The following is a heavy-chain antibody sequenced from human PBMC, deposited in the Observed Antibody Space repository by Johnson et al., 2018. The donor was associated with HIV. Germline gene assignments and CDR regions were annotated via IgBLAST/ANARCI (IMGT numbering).Heavy chain of an antibody. V-gene: IGHV3-30*04. CDR2: ISFDGSNK. J-gene: IGHJ3*02. CDR3: ARLRGAFDI. Sequence: VQLVESGGGVVRPGGSLRLSCAASGFTFSSYAMHWVRQAPGKGLEWAAVISFDGSNKYFADSVKGRFTISRDNSKNTLYLQINSLRAEDTAVYYCARLRGAFDIWGQGTMVTVSS. CDR1: GFTFSSYA.